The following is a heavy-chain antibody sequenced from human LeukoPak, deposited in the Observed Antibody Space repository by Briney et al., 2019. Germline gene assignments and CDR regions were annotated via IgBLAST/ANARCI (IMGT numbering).Heavy chain of an antibody. CDR1: GFTFSRYA. CDR2: SSGSGGST. D-gene: IGHD3-10*01. CDR3: AKDPHLWPDAFDI. V-gene: IGHV3-23*01. J-gene: IGHJ3*02. Sequence: GGSLRLSCAASGFTFSRYAMSWVRQAPGKGLEWVSASSGSGGSTYYADSVKGRFTTSRDNSKNTLYLQMNSLRAEDTAVYYCAKDPHLWPDAFDIWGQGTMVTVSS.